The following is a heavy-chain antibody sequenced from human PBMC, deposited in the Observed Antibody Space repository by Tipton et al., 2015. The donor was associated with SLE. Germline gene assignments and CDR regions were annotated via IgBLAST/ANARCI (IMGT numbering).Heavy chain of an antibody. V-gene: IGHV4-38-2*02. CDR1: GFSISTGYY. D-gene: IGHD3-22*01. CDR2: IYHTGST. CDR3: ARYFYDSSGVCLFDL. J-gene: IGHJ4*02. Sequence: LRLSCTVSGFSISTGYYWGWIRRPPGKGLEWIGNIYHTGSTYYNPSLKSRVTISLDTSKNQFSLQLSSVTSADTAVYYCARYFYDSSGVCLFDLWGQGTLVTVSS.